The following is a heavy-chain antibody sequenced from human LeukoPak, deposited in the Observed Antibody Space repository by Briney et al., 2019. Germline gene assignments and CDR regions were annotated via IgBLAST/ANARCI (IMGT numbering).Heavy chain of an antibody. CDR2: IKQDGSEK. J-gene: IGHJ4*02. V-gene: IGHV3-7*01. Sequence: GGSLRLSCAASGFTFSSYWMSWVRQAPGKGREWVATIKQDGSEKYYVDSVKGRFTISRDNAKNSLYLQMNSLRAEDTAVYYCARGDEYCGGDCYKYYFDYWGQGTLVTVSS. D-gene: IGHD2-21*01. CDR3: ARGDEYCGGDCYKYYFDY. CDR1: GFTFSSYW.